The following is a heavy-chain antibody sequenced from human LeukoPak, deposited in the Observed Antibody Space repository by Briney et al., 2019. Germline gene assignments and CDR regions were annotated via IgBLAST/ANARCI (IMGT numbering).Heavy chain of an antibody. J-gene: IGHJ5*02. CDR3: ARDQDIVVVVAALRQREMGGFDP. CDR1: GYTFTNYD. D-gene: IGHD2-15*01. V-gene: IGHV1-8*01. Sequence: ASVKVSCKASGYTFTNYDIDWVRQATGQGPEWMGWMNPKSGNTGYAQKFQGRVTMTRNTSISTAYMELSSLRSDDTAVYYCARDQDIVVVVAALRQREMGGFDPWGQGTLVTVSS. CDR2: MNPKSGNT.